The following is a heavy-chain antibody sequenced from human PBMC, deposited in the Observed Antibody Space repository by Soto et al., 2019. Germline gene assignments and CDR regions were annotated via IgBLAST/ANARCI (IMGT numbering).Heavy chain of an antibody. CDR1: GYLFTAYS. CDR2: VNPSGGST. Sequence: AASVKVSCKPSGYLFTAYSMHWGRLAPGQGLEWMGVVNPSGGSTKYAQNFQGRVTMTRDTSTTTIYMELSSLRSDDTAIYYCAREENCSGGTCYSEYFHRWGQGTLVTVSS. D-gene: IGHD2-15*01. CDR3: AREENCSGGTCYSEYFHR. J-gene: IGHJ1*01. V-gene: IGHV1-46*01.